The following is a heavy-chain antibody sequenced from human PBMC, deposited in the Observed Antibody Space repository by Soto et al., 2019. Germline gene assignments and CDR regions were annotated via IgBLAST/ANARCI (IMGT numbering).Heavy chain of an antibody. CDR3: ARGDLYSSSSGGIYYFDY. Sequence: PSETLSLPCAVYGGSFSGYYWSWIRQPPGKGLEWIGEINHSGSTNYNPSLKSRVTISVDTSKNQFSLKLSSVTAADTAVYYCARGDLYSSSSGGIYYFDYWGQGTLVTVSS. J-gene: IGHJ4*02. D-gene: IGHD6-6*01. CDR1: GGSFSGYY. CDR2: INHSGST. V-gene: IGHV4-34*01.